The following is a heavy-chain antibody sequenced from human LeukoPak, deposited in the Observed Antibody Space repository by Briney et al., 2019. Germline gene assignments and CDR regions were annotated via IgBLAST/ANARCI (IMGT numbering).Heavy chain of an antibody. Sequence: PSETLSLTCTVSGGSISSGGYYWSWIRQHPGKGLEWIGYIYYSGSTYYNPSLKSRVTISVDTSKNQFSLKLSSVTAADTAVYYCAKNFRADAFDIWGQGTMVTVSS. CDR2: IYYSGST. D-gene: IGHD1-7*01. CDR1: GGSISSGGYY. J-gene: IGHJ3*02. V-gene: IGHV4-31*03. CDR3: AKNFRADAFDI.